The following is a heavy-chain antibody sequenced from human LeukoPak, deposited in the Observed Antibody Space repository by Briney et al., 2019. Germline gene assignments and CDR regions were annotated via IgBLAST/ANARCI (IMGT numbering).Heavy chain of an antibody. CDR1: GGSIINYY. Sequence: SETLSLTCTVSGGSIINYYWSWIRQPPGKGLEWIGYISHSESSNYNPSLKNRVTLSVDTSKNQFSLKLRFVTAADTAVYYCATLGYCSGGSCYPDWFDPWGQGTLVTVSS. CDR2: ISHSESS. CDR3: ATLGYCSGGSCYPDWFDP. J-gene: IGHJ5*02. V-gene: IGHV4-59*01. D-gene: IGHD2-15*01.